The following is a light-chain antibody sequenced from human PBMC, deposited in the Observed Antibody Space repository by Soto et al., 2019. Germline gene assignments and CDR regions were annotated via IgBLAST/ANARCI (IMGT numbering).Light chain of an antibody. CDR3: SSYAGSNNYV. CDR1: SSDVGAYTY. Sequence: QSALTQPPSASGSPGQSVTISCTGTSSDVGAYTYVSWYQQHPGKAPKLMIYGVTERPSGVPDRFSGSKSGNTASLTVSGLQTEDEAYYYCSSYAGSNNYVFGTGTKLTVL. CDR2: GVT. J-gene: IGLJ1*01. V-gene: IGLV2-8*01.